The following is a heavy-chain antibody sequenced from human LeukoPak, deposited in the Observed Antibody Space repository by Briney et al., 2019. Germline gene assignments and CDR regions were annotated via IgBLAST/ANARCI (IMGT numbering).Heavy chain of an antibody. CDR3: ARVVRYCSSTSCYSGFDP. D-gene: IGHD2-2*02. V-gene: IGHV4-4*02. CDR1: GGSISSSNW. J-gene: IGHJ5*02. CDR2: IYHSGST. Sequence: GTLSLTCAVSGGSISSSNWWSWVRQPPGKGLEWIGEIYHSGSTNYNPSLKSRVTISVDKSKNQFSLKLSSVTAADTAVYYCARVVRYCSSTSCYSGFDPWGQGTLVTVSS.